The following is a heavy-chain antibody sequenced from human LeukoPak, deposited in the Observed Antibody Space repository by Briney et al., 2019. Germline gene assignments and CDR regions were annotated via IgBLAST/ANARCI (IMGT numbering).Heavy chain of an antibody. CDR3: TTGRPIYCGGDCYRY. CDR1: GFTFSSYG. D-gene: IGHD2-21*02. V-gene: IGHV3-30*03. CDR2: ISYDGSNK. Sequence: GGSLRLSCAASGFTFSSYGMHWVRQAPGKGLEWVAVISYDGSNKYYADSVKGRFTISRDNSKNTLYLQMNSLRAEDTAVYYCTTGRPIYCGGDCYRYWGQGTLVTVSS. J-gene: IGHJ4*02.